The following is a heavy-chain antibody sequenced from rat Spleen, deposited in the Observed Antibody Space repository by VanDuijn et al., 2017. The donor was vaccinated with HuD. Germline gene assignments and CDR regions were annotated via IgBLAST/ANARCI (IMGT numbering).Heavy chain of an antibody. V-gene: IGHV5-17*01. Sequence: EVQLVESGGGLVRPGRSLKVSCAASGITFSDYAMAWVRQAPKKGLEWVATIIYDGSSTFYRDSVRGRFTISRDNAKSTLYLQMASLRSEDTATYYCARHSLYYYSRYIHEYFDNWGQGVMVTVSS. CDR3: ARHSLYYYSRYIHEYFDN. CDR1: GITFSDYA. CDR2: IIYDGSST. J-gene: IGHJ2*01. D-gene: IGHD1-2*01.